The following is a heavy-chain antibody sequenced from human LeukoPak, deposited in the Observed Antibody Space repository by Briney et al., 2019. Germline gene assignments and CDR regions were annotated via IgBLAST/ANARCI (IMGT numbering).Heavy chain of an antibody. CDR1: GFTFSSYS. V-gene: IGHV3-21*01. D-gene: IGHD6-19*01. Sequence: GGSLRLSCAASGFTFSSYSMNWVRQAPGKGLEWVSSISSSSSYIYYADSVKGRFTISRDNAKNSLYLRMNSLRAEDTAVYYCARDLMSSGWYSRLYYYYYMDVWGKGTTVTVSS. CDR3: ARDLMSSGWYSRLYYYYYMDV. CDR2: ISSSSSYI. J-gene: IGHJ6*03.